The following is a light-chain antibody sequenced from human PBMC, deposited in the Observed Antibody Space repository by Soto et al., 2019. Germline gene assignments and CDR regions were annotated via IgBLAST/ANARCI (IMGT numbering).Light chain of an antibody. J-gene: IGKJ5*01. CDR3: HQRSNWPPDT. Sequence: IVLTQSPGTLSLSPGEGASLSCRASQSVHTFLAWYQQKPGQAPRLLIYGASTRATGVPARFSGSGSGTDFTLTISSLEPEDFAVYYCHQRSNWPPDTFGQGTRLEIK. V-gene: IGKV3-11*01. CDR2: GAS. CDR1: QSVHTF.